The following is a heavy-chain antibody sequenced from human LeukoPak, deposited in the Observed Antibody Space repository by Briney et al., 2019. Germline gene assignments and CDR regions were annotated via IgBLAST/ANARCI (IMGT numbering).Heavy chain of an antibody. V-gene: IGHV3-21*01. CDR3: ARGPLNYFDP. CDR1: GFSFSGYW. J-gene: IGHJ5*02. CDR2: ISTSGNYI. D-gene: IGHD3-10*01. Sequence: GGSLRLSCAASGFSFSGYWMSWVRQAPGKGLECVSSISTSGNYIYYADSLKGRFTISRDNAKNSLYLQMDSLRAEDTAVYYCARGPLNYFDPWGQGTLVTVSS.